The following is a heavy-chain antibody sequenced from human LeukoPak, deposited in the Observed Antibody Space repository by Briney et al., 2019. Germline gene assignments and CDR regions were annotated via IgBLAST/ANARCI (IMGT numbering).Heavy chain of an antibody. V-gene: IGHV1-18*01. Sequence: ASVKVSCEASGYTXTNYGISWVRQAPGHGLEWMGWISAYNGNTKNAQKVQGRVTLTTDTSTSTAYMELRRLRSDDTAVYYCARGGTFYYDSSAYYWGQGTLVTVSS. J-gene: IGHJ4*02. CDR2: ISAYNGNT. D-gene: IGHD3-22*01. CDR1: GYTXTNYG. CDR3: ARGGTFYYDSSAYY.